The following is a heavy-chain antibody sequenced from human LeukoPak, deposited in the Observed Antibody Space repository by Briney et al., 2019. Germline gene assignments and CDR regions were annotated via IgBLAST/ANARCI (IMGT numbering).Heavy chain of an antibody. D-gene: IGHD5-12*01. Sequence: ASVKVSCKASGYTFTSYDINWVRQAPGQGLEWMGWINPNSGNTGYAQKFQGRVTMTRNTSISTAYMELSSLRSEDTAVYYCARGMVATPYYYYGMDVWGQGTTVTVSS. V-gene: IGHV1-8*01. CDR2: INPNSGNT. CDR3: ARGMVATPYYYYGMDV. CDR1: GYTFTSYD. J-gene: IGHJ6*02.